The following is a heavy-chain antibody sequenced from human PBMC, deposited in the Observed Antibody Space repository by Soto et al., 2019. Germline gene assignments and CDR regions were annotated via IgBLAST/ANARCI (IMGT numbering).Heavy chain of an antibody. CDR3: ARHGAWGYVSPHHH. Sequence: QLQLQESGPGLVKPSETLSLTCTVSGGSISSSSYYWGWFRQPPGKGLVWIGSIYYSGSTYYNPSLMSPVIISADTSETQFSLKLSSVTAAATAVYYCARHGAWGYVSPHHHWGQGTLVTVSS. CDR1: GGSISSSSYY. J-gene: IGHJ1*01. CDR2: IYYSGST. D-gene: IGHD3-16*01. V-gene: IGHV4-39*01.